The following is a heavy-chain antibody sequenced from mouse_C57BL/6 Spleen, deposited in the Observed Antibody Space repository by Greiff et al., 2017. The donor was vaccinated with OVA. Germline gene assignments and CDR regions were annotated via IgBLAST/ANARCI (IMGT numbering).Heavy chain of an antibody. V-gene: IGHV1-76*01. CDR3: ARRSSLDYVDY. J-gene: IGHJ2*01. Sequence: VQLQESGAELVRPGASVKLSCKASGYTFTDYYINWVKQRPGQGLEWIARIYPGSGNTYYNEKFKGKATLTAEKSSSTAYMQLSSLTSEDSAVYFCARRSSLDYVDYWGQGTTLTVSS. CDR2: IYPGSGNT. CDR1: GYTFTDYY. D-gene: IGHD1-1*01.